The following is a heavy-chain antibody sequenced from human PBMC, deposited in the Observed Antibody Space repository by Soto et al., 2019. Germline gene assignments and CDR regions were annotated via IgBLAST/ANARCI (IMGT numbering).Heavy chain of an antibody. CDR3: AREFPYYESSDSYFDY. D-gene: IGHD3-16*01. Sequence: SQTLSLTCAISGDSVSGNSAAWNWIRQSPSRGLEWLGRTYYRSKWYNDYAVSVKGRITVTPDASKNQFSLHLNSVTPEDTAVYDCAREFPYYESSDSYFDYWGQGALVTVSA. J-gene: IGHJ4*02. CDR2: TYYRSKWYN. CDR1: GDSVSGNSAA. V-gene: IGHV6-1*01.